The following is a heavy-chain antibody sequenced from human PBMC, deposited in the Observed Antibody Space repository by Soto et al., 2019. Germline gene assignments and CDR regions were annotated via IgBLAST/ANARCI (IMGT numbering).Heavy chain of an antibody. CDR1: GFTFSIYW. CDR2: MNMDGSRT. D-gene: IGHD2-21*01. CDR3: VRGDGDRYDEHGYLGRH. J-gene: IGHJ4*02. Sequence: EVQLVESGGGLVQPGGSLRLSCAASGFTFSIYWMHWVRQAPGKGLVWVSRMNMDGSRTSYADFAKGRFTISRDDANSTVYLQMTHRIAEDTAVYSCVRGDGDRYDEHGYLGRHWCWGALVSVSS. V-gene: IGHV3-74*01.